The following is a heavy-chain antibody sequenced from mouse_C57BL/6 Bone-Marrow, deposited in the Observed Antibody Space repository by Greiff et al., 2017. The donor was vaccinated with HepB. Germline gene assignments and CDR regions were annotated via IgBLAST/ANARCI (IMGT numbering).Heavy chain of an antibody. CDR1: GFTFSDYG. CDR2: ISSGSSTI. Sequence: EVMLVESGGGLVKPGGSLKLSCAASGFTFSDYGMHWVRQAPEKGLEWVAYISSGSSTIYYADTVKGRFTISRDNAKNTLFLQMTSLRSEDTAMYYCARREVTTGYYYAMDYWGQGTSVTVSS. J-gene: IGHJ4*01. D-gene: IGHD2-2*01. CDR3: ARREVTTGYYYAMDY. V-gene: IGHV5-17*01.